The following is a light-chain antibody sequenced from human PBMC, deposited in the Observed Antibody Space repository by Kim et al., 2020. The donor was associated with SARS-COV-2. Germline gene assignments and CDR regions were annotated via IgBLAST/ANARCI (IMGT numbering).Light chain of an antibody. Sequence: SVSPGQTASITCSGDKLGDKYACWYQQKPGQSPVLVIYQDSKRPSGIPERFSGSNSGNTATLTISGTQAMDEADYYCQAWDSSTAVVFGGGTQLTVL. CDR2: QDS. V-gene: IGLV3-1*01. J-gene: IGLJ2*01. CDR3: QAWDSSTAVV. CDR1: KLGDKY.